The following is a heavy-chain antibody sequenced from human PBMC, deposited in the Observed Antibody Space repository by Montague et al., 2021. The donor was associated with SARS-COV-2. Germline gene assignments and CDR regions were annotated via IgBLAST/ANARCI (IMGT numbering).Heavy chain of an antibody. CDR2: IYYTGNT. CDR3: ARARGSYFDSGSYILLDS. Sequence: SETLSLTCTVSGGSISRHYWTWIRRPPGKGLEWIGYIYYTGNTKYKPSLKSRVTISVDTSKKHFSLNLKSVTAADTAVYYCARARGSYFDSGSYILLDSWGQGTLVTVSS. V-gene: IGHV4-59*11. D-gene: IGHD3-10*01. J-gene: IGHJ5*01. CDR1: GGSISRHY.